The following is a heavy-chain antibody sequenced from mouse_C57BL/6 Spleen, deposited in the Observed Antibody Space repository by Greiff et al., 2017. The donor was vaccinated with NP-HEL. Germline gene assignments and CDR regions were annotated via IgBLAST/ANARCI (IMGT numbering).Heavy chain of an antibody. CDR2: IHPNSGST. J-gene: IGHJ4*01. CDR3: ARGATVVEVYAMDY. V-gene: IGHV1-64*01. CDR1: GYTFTSYW. Sequence: QVQLKQPGAELVKPGASVKLSCKASGYTFTSYWMHWVKQRPGQGLEWIGMIHPNSGSTNYNEKFKSKATLTVDKSSSTAYMQLSSLTSEDSAVDYCARGATVVEVYAMDYWGQGTSVTVSS. D-gene: IGHD1-1*01.